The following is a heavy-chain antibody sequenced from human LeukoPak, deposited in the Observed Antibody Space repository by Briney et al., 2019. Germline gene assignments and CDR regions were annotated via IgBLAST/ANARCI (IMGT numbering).Heavy chain of an antibody. Sequence: PSQTLSLTCTVSGGSISSGSYYWSWIRQPAGKGLEWIGRIYTSGSTNYNPSLKSRVTMSVDTSKNQFSLKLSSVTAADTAVYYCARDGQGSGSYEDYWGQGTLVTVSS. CDR1: GGSISSGSYY. D-gene: IGHD3-10*01. J-gene: IGHJ4*02. CDR2: IYTSGST. V-gene: IGHV4-61*02. CDR3: ARDGQGSGSYEDY.